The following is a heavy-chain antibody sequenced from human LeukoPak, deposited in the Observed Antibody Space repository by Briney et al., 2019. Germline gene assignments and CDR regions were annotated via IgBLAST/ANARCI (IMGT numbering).Heavy chain of an antibody. CDR1: GFTFSSYW. Sequence: PGGSLRLSCVASGFTFSSYWMHWVRQDPRKGLVWVSRINGDGRSINYADSVRGRFTISRDNVKNTLYLQMNSLRVEDTAVYYCTRDLMDYDVSTGLHHYYMDVWGQGTTVTVSS. CDR3: TRDLMDYDVSTGLHHYYMDV. V-gene: IGHV3-74*01. D-gene: IGHD3-9*01. J-gene: IGHJ6*02. CDR2: INGDGRSI.